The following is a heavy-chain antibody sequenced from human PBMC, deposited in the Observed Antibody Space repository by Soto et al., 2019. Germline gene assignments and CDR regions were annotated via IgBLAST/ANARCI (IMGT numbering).Heavy chain of an antibody. CDR3: ARALVGATFQNWFDP. J-gene: IGHJ5*02. CDR2: IYYSGST. Sequence: SETLSLTCTVSGGSISSGDYYWSWIRQPPGKGLEWIGYIYYSGSTYYNPSLKSRVTISVDTSKNQFSLKLSSVTAADTAVYYCARALVGATFQNWFDPWGQGTLVTVSS. D-gene: IGHD1-26*01. V-gene: IGHV4-30-4*01. CDR1: GGSISSGDYY.